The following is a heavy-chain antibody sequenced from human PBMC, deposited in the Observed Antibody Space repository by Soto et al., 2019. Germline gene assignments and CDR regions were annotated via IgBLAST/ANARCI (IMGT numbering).Heavy chain of an antibody. CDR1: GYTFTSYD. CDR2: MNPNSGNT. D-gene: IGHD4-17*01. J-gene: IGHJ2*01. V-gene: IGHV1-8*01. Sequence: ASVKVSCKASGYTFTSYDINRVRQATGQGLEWMGWMNPNSGNTGSAQRFQGRLTMTRNTSINTAYMELTSLTSEDAAVYFCARVHTVTTYFDVWGRGTLVTVSS. CDR3: ARVHTVTTYFDV.